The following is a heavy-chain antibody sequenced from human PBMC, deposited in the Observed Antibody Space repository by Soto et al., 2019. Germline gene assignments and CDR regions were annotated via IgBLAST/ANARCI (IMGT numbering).Heavy chain of an antibody. J-gene: IGHJ4*02. D-gene: IGHD3-22*01. CDR1: GYTSISYS. CDR3: ARPKDYDDCLDL. V-gene: IGHV1-3*01. Sequence: ASVKVSCTASGYTSISYSIHWVRQAPGQRLEWMGWINAGNGNTKYSQKFQGRVTFTRDTSANTAYMELSSLISEDTAVYYCARPKDYDDCLDLWGQGTLVTVSS. CDR2: INAGNGNT.